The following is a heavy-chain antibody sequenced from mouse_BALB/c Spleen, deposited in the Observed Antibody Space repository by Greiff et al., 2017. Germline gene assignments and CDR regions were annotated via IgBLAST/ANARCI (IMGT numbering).Heavy chain of an antibody. CDR1: GYTFTSYW. D-gene: IGHD1-1*01. CDR3: ARRITTVVMDY. CDR2: INPSNGRT. Sequence: QVQLQQPGAELVKPGASVKLSCKASGYTFTSYWMHWVKQRPGQGLEWIGEINPSNGRTNYNEKFKSKATLTVDKSSSTAYMQLSSLTSEDSAVYYCARRITTVVMDYWGQGTSVTVAS. J-gene: IGHJ4*01. V-gene: IGHV1S81*02.